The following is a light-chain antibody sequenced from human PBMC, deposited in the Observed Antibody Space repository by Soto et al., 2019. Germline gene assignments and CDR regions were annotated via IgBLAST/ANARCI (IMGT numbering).Light chain of an antibody. Sequence: EIVMTLSPVTLSVYTGERATLSCRASQSVSSSYLAWYQQNPGHAPRLLIFSASRTATGIPDRFSGSGSGTDFTLKISRVEAEDVGVYYCMRALQIITFGQGTRLEIK. J-gene: IGKJ5*01. CDR3: MRALQIIT. CDR1: QSVSSSY. CDR2: SAS. V-gene: IGKV3-20*01.